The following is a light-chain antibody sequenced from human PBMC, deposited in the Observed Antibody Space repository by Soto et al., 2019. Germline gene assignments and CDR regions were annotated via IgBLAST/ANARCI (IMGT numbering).Light chain of an antibody. CDR2: GAS. Sequence: EIVLTHSPVTLSLSPWEVATLSCRASRSVSSNLAWYQQKPGQAPRLLIYGASTRATGIPARFSGSGSGTEFTLTISSLQSEDFAVYYCQQYNNWPITFGQGTRLEIK. CDR1: RSVSSN. V-gene: IGKV3D-15*01. J-gene: IGKJ5*01. CDR3: QQYNNWPIT.